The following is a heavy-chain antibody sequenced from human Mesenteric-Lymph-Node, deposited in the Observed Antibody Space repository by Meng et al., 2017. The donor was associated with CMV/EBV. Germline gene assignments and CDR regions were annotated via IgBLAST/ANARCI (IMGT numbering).Heavy chain of an antibody. CDR1: GGSFSGYY. D-gene: IGHD3-9*01. CDR3: ARGSSYDILTGYFDY. CDR2: INHSGST. Sequence: QVQLHPWGAGLLKPSETLSGTCAVYGGSFSGYYWNWIRQSPEKGLEWIGEINHSGSTTYNPSFTSRIIISVDTSTNQISLNMSSVTAADTAVYYCARGSSYDILTGYFDYWGQGALVTVSS. J-gene: IGHJ4*02. V-gene: IGHV4-34*01.